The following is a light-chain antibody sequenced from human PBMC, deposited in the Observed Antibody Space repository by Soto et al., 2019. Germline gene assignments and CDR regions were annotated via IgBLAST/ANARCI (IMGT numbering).Light chain of an antibody. Sequence: QSALTQPPSASGSPGQSVTISCTGTSSDVGAYNYVSWYQQHAGKAPKLVIYEVTKRPSGVPSRFSGSKSANTASLTVSGLQAEDEAAYYCCSFSSSNTCVFGGGTKLTVL. CDR3: CSFSSSNTCV. CDR2: EVT. J-gene: IGLJ3*02. V-gene: IGLV2-8*01. CDR1: SSDVGAYNY.